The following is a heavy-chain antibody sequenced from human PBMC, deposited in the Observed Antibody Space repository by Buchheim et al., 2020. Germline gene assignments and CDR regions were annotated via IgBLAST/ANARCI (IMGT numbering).Heavy chain of an antibody. Sequence: QVQLVQSGAEVKKPGASVKVSCKASGYTFTSYYMHWVRQAPGQGLEWMGRINPNSGGTNYAQKFQGRVTMIRDTSISTAYMELSRLRSDDTAVYYCARGLRFLEWLLSSQGYYYGMDVWGQGTT. CDR1: GYTFTSYY. CDR3: ARGLRFLEWLLSSQGYYYGMDV. J-gene: IGHJ6*02. CDR2: INPNSGGT. D-gene: IGHD3-3*01. V-gene: IGHV1-2*06.